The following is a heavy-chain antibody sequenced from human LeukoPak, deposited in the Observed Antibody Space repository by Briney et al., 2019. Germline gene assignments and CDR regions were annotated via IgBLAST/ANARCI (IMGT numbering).Heavy chain of an antibody. Sequence: KPSETLSLTCTVSGASISSRRNYWGWIRQPPGKGLEWIGGISYGGSTYYNPSLKSRVTISVDTSKNQFSLKQNSVTAADTAVYYCARLGGLNSNDYCVDNCFDPWGQGTLVTVSS. CDR3: ARLGGLNSNDYCVDNCFDP. J-gene: IGHJ5*02. CDR2: ISYGGST. D-gene: IGHD3-22*01. CDR1: GASISSRRNY. V-gene: IGHV4-39*01.